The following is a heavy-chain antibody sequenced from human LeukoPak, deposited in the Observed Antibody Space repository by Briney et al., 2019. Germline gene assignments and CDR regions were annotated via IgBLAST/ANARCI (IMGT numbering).Heavy chain of an antibody. CDR2: IYESGQTT. CDR1: GFTFRSHA. J-gene: IGHJ4*02. CDR3: AKDYRIGYSDHFDY. Sequence: GGSLRLSCVGSGFTFRSHAMSWVRQAPEKGLEFVSGIYESGQTTHYADSVKGRFSISRDNSKNTLYLQMDSLRGEDTAIYYCAKDYRIGYSDHFDYWGQGALVTVSS. V-gene: IGHV3-23*01. D-gene: IGHD2-21*01.